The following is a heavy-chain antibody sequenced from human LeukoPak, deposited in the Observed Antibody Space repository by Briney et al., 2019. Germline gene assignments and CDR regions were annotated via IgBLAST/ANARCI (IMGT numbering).Heavy chain of an antibody. CDR1: GGSFSGYY. D-gene: IGHD2-2*01. CDR3: ARRPAAMSGNWFDP. J-gene: IGHJ5*02. CDR2: INHSGST. V-gene: IGHV4-34*01. Sequence: PSETLSLTCAVYGGSFSGYYWSWIRQPPGKGLEWIGEINHSGSTNYNPSLKSRVTISVDTSKNQFSLKLSSVTAADTAVYYCARRPAAMSGNWFDPWGQGTLATVSS.